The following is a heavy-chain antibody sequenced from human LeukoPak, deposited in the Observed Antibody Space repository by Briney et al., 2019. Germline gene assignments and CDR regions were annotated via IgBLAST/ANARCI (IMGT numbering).Heavy chain of an antibody. D-gene: IGHD3-10*01. Sequence: ASVKASCKASGYTFTSYGISWVRQAPGQGLEWMGWISAYNGNTNYAQKLQGRVTMTTDTSTSTAYMELRSLRSDDTAVYYCARDRVLWFGDTSGGWFDPWGQGTLVTVSS. J-gene: IGHJ5*02. V-gene: IGHV1-18*01. CDR1: GYTFTSYG. CDR2: ISAYNGNT. CDR3: ARDRVLWFGDTSGGWFDP.